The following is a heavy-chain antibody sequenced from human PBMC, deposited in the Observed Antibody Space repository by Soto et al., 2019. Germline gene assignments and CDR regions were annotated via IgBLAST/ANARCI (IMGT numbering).Heavy chain of an antibody. CDR2: ISGYNGNT. CDR3: SRFIMVGGWFDPNYYHGMDV. D-gene: IGHD6-19*01. CDR1: GYTFSNYG. V-gene: IGHV1-18*01. J-gene: IGHJ6*02. Sequence: QVQLVQSGAEVKKPGASVTVSCKTSGYTFSNYGINWVRQAPGQGLEWMGWISGYNGNTNYAQTVQGRVNMTPDTSTGTVDMELRSLKSDDTAIYYCSRFIMVGGWFDPNYYHGMDVWGQGTTVTVSS.